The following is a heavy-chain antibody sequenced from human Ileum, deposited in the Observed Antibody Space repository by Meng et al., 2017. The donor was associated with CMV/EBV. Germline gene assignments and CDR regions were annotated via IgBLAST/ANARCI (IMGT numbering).Heavy chain of an antibody. CDR1: GFTFSSYS. V-gene: IGHV3-21*01. J-gene: IGHJ4*02. D-gene: IGHD6-13*01. CDR2: ISSSSGYI. Sequence: GESLKISCAASGFTFSSYSMNWVRQAPGKGLEWVSSISSSSGYIYYADSVKGRFTISRDNAKNSLYLQMNSLRAEDTAVYYCARSLMSSSWELDFDYWGQGTLVTVSS. CDR3: ARSLMSSSWELDFDY.